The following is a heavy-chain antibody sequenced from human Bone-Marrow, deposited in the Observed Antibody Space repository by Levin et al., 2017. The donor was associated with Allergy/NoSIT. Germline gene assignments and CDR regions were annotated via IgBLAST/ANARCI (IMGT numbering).Heavy chain of an antibody. J-gene: IGHJ6*02. CDR2: ISATGGTA. D-gene: IGHD3-3*01. Sequence: GESLKISCSASGFIFKNFAMNWVREAPGKGLEWVSHISATGGTANYADSVKGRFTVSRDNSNNTLYLQMNRIKAEDTAIYYCAKPTPVLTKYYYYYGMDVWGQGTTVTVSS. V-gene: IGHV3-23*01. CDR1: GFIFKNFA. CDR3: AKPTPVLTKYYYYYGMDV.